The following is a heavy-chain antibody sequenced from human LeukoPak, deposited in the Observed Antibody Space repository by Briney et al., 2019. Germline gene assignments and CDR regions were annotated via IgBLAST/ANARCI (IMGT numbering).Heavy chain of an antibody. D-gene: IGHD3-9*01. CDR1: GYTFTSYY. CDR3: ARGYDILTGYSSFDY. V-gene: IGHV1-46*01. Sequence: ASVKVSCKASGYTFTSYYMHWVRQAPGQGLEWMGIINPSGGSTSCAQKFQGRVTMTRDTSTSTVYMELSSLRSEDTAVYYCARGYDILTGYSSFDYWGQGTLVTVSS. J-gene: IGHJ4*02. CDR2: INPSGGST.